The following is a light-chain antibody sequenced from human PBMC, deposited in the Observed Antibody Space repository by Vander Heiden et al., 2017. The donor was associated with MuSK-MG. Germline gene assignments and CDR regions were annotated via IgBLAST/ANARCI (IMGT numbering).Light chain of an antibody. CDR2: QDK. V-gene: IGLV3-1*01. CDR3: QAWDSTDII. CDR1: KLGDKY. J-gene: IGLJ2*01. Sequence: SYELTQPPSVTVSPGQTASITCSGDKLGDKYASWYHQRPGQSPVLIIYQDKKRASGIPERFSGSNSGNTATLTISGTQAMDEADYFCQAWDSTDIIFGGGTKLTVL.